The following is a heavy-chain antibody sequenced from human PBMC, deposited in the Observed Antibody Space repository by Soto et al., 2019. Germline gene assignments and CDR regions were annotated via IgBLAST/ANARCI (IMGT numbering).Heavy chain of an antibody. CDR2: IIPLFGTT. CDR1: GGTFNSSG. D-gene: IGHD1-26*01. V-gene: IGHV1-69*01. CDR3: ARARGTSRYNWFDS. J-gene: IGHJ5*01. Sequence: QVQLVQSGAELKKPGSSVKVSCKASGGTFNSSGISWVRQAPGQGIEWMGGIIPLFGTTNYAQRFKGRVTVTADESTSTVYMELSSLRFEDTAMYYCARARGTSRYNWFDSWGQGTLVTVSS.